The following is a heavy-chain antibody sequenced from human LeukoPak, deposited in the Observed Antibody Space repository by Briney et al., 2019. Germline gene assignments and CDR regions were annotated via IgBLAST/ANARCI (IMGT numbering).Heavy chain of an antibody. CDR1: GGSISSYY. CDR3: ARQLWQYDSSGYYYYYGMDV. CDR2: IYYSGST. Sequence: SETLSPTCTVSGGSISSYYWSWIRQPPGKGLEWIGYIYYSGSTNYNPSLKSRVTISVDTSKNQFSLKLSSVTAADTAVYYCARQLWQYDSSGYYYYYGMDVWGQGPTVPVSS. V-gene: IGHV4-59*08. J-gene: IGHJ6*02. D-gene: IGHD3-22*01.